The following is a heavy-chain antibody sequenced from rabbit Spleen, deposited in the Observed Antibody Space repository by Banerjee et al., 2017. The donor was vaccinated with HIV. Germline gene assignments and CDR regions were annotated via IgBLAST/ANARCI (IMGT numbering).Heavy chain of an antibody. CDR3: ARDTGSSFSSYGMDL. D-gene: IGHD8-1*01. J-gene: IGHJ6*01. CDR1: GFSFSSNW. V-gene: IGHV1S45*01. Sequence: LEESGGGLVKPGGTLTLTCTVSGFSFSSNWICWVRQAPGKGLEWIACIYAGSSGTTYYANWAKGRFTISRTSSTTVTLQMTSLTAADTATYFCARDTGSSFSSYGMDLWGPGPWSPS. CDR2: IYAGSSGTT.